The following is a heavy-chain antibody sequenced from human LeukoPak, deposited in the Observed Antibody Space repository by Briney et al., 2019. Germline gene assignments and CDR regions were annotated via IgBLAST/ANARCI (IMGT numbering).Heavy chain of an antibody. CDR3: ARDWADSSSWLYNWFDP. CDR1: GYSISSGYY. CDR2: IYHSGST. V-gene: IGHV4-38-2*02. Sequence: SETLSLTCTVSGYSISSGYYWGWIRQPPGKGLEWIWSIYHSGSTYYNPSLKSRVTISVDTSKNQFSLKLSSVTAADTAVYYCARDWADSSSWLYNWFDPWGQGTLVTVSS. D-gene: IGHD6-13*01. J-gene: IGHJ5*02.